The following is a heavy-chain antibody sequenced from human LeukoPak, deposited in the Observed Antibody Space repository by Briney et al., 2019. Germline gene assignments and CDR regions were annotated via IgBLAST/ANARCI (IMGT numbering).Heavy chain of an antibody. V-gene: IGHV4-4*07. D-gene: IGHD2-2*01. J-gene: IGHJ5*02. CDR3: ARDTSYCSSTSCHFNWFDP. Sequence: KPSETLSLTCTVSGGSISSYYWSWIRQPAGKGLEWIGRIYTSGSTNYNPSLKSRVTIAVDTSKNQFSLKLSSVTAADTAVYYCARDTSYCSSTSCHFNWFDPWGQGTLVTVSS. CDR2: IYTSGST. CDR1: GGSISSYY.